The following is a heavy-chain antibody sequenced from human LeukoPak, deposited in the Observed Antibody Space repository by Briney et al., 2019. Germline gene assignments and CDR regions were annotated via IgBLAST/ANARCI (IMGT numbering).Heavy chain of an antibody. V-gene: IGHV4-39*01. CDR3: ARHTYYYDSSGYYMDY. Sequence: SETPSLTCTVSGGSISSSSYYWGWIRQPPGKGLEWLGSIYYSGSTYYNPSLKSRVTISVDTSKNQFSLKLSSVTAADTAVYYCARHTYYYDSSGYYMDYWGQGTLVTVSS. CDR1: GGSISSSSYY. D-gene: IGHD3-22*01. J-gene: IGHJ4*02. CDR2: IYYSGST.